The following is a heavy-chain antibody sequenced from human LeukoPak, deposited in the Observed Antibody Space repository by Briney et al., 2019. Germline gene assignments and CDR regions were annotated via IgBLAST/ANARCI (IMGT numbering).Heavy chain of an antibody. CDR1: GFTFRNYG. Sequence: GGSLRLSCAASGFTFRNYGMHWVRQAPGKGLEWVAVISYDGSNKYYADSVKGRFTISRDNSKNTLYLQMNGLRAEDTAGYYCANTEIGDIWGQGTMVAVSS. CDR3: ANTEIGDI. CDR2: ISYDGSNK. V-gene: IGHV3-30*18. J-gene: IGHJ3*02.